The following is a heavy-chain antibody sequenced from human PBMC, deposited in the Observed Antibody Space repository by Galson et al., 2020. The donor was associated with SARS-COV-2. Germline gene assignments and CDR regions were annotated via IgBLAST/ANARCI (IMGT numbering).Heavy chain of an antibody. D-gene: IGHD4-17*01. J-gene: IGHJ4*02. CDR3: AAYGDYEVDY. Sequence: SVKVSCKAYGGTFSSYAISWVRQAPGQGLEWMGGIIPIFGTANYAQKFQGRVTITADESTSTAYMELSSLRSEDTAVYYCAAYGDYEVDYWGQGTLVTVSS. V-gene: IGHV1-69*13. CDR1: GGTFSSYA. CDR2: IIPIFGTA.